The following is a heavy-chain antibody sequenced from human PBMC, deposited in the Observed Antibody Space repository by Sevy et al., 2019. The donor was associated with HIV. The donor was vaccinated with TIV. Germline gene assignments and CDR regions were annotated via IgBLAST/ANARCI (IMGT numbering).Heavy chain of an antibody. D-gene: IGHD3-22*01. J-gene: IGHJ4*02. CDR1: GFTFSNAW. CDR3: AMTEYYYDSSGYSQFDY. Sequence: GGSLRLSCAASGFTFSNAWMSWVRQAPGKGLEWVGRIKSKTDGGKTDYAAPVKGRFTISRDDSKNTLYPQMNSLKTEDTAVDYCAMTEYYYDSSGYSQFDYWGQGTLVTVSS. CDR2: IKSKTDGGKT. V-gene: IGHV3-15*01.